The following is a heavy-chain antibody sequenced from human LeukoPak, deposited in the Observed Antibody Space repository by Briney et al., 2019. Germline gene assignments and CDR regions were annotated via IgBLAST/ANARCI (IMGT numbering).Heavy chain of an antibody. D-gene: IGHD3-10*01. Sequence: GASVKVSCKASGYTFTGYYTHWVRQAPGQGLEWMGWINPNSGGTNYAQKFQGRVTMTRDTSISTAYMELSRLRSDDTAVYYCARAVRGVIKSLPWFDPWGQGTLVTVSS. J-gene: IGHJ5*02. V-gene: IGHV1-2*02. CDR2: INPNSGGT. CDR3: ARAVRGVIKSLPWFDP. CDR1: GYTFTGYY.